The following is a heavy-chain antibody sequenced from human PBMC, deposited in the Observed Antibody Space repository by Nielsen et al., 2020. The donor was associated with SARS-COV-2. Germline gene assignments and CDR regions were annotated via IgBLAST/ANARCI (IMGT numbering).Heavy chain of an antibody. Sequence: GGSLRLSCAASGFTFSSYWMHWVRQVPGKGLVWVSRINSDGSSTSYADSVKGRFTISRDNAKNTLYLQMNSLRAEDTAVYYCARVRSVPYYYDSSGYYLWGQGTMVTVSS. CDR1: GFTFSSYW. D-gene: IGHD3-22*01. J-gene: IGHJ3*01. CDR2: INSDGSST. CDR3: ARVRSVPYYYDSSGYYL. V-gene: IGHV3-74*01.